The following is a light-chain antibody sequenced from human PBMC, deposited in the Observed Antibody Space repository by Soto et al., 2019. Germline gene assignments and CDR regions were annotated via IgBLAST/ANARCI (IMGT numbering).Light chain of an antibody. J-gene: IGKJ3*01. V-gene: IGKV1D-13*01. CDR3: KQFNNWPVT. CDR1: QAISSA. CDR2: DAS. Sequence: ANQVTQSPASLCASVGDRVTLTCRASQAISSALAWYQQKPGKPPKLLIYDASTLQSGVPSRFSGTASGTDFTLTINSLQPEEFATYYCKQFNNWPVTVGPGTKVDIK.